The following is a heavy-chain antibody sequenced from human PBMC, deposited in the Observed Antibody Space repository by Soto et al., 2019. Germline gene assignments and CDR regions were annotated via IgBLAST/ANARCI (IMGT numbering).Heavy chain of an antibody. CDR1: GFTFSSYG. D-gene: IGHD3-9*01. Sequence: GGSLRLSCAASGFTFSSYGMHWVRQAPGKGLEWVAVISYDGSNKYYADSVKGRFTISRDNSKNTLYLQMNSLRAEDTAVYYCAKDWLIYDILTGYYDLFDYWGQGTLVTVSS. J-gene: IGHJ4*02. CDR3: AKDWLIYDILTGYYDLFDY. CDR2: ISYDGSNK. V-gene: IGHV3-30*18.